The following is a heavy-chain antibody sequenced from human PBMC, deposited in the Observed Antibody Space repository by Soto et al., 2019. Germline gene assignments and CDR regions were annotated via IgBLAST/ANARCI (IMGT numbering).Heavy chain of an antibody. D-gene: IGHD3-22*01. CDR3: AREAFDSSGWLFFDY. CDR1: GFTFNNYA. J-gene: IGHJ4*02. CDR2: ISGSGGTT. V-gene: IGHV3-23*01. Sequence: GGSLILSCAASGFTFNNYAMNWVRQAPGKGLEWVSAISGSGGTTYYADSVKGRFTISRDNSKNTLYLQMNSLRAEDTAVYYCAREAFDSSGWLFFDYWGQGTLVTVSS.